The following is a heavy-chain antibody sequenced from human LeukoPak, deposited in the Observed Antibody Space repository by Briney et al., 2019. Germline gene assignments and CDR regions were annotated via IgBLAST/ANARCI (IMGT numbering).Heavy chain of an antibody. V-gene: IGHV3-30-3*01. CDR3: ARDLVPDV. D-gene: IGHD2-8*02. CDR2: ISYDGGNK. Sequence: GGSLRLSCAASGFTFSNFAMHWVRQAPGKGLEWVAVISYDGGNKYYADSVRGRFTISTDNSKNTLYLQMNSLRAEDTAVYYCARDLVPDVWGKGTTVTVP. J-gene: IGHJ6*03. CDR1: GFTFSNFA.